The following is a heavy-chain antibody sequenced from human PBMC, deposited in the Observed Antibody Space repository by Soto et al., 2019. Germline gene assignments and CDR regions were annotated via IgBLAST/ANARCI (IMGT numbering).Heavy chain of an antibody. CDR2: IWYDGSNK. D-gene: IGHD6-13*01. J-gene: IGHJ3*02. CDR1: GFTFSSYG. V-gene: IGHV3-33*01. Sequence: GGSLRLSCAASGFTFSSYGMHWVRQAPGKGLEWVAVIWYDGSNKYYADSVKGRFTISRDNSKNTLYLQMNSLRAEDTAVYYCARESSYQQLVLGNAFDIWGQGTMVTVSS. CDR3: ARESSYQQLVLGNAFDI.